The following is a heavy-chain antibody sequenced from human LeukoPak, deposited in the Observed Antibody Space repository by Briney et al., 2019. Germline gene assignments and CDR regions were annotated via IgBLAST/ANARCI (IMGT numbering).Heavy chain of an antibody. J-gene: IGHJ5*02. CDR2: INPNSGGT. CDR1: GYTYTGYY. V-gene: IGHV1-2*02. CDR3: ARDIAAAGTTVWFDP. Sequence: ASVKVSCKASGYTYTGYYMDWVRQARGQGLEWMGWINPNSGGTNYAQKFQGRVTMTRDTSNSTAYMELSRLRSDDTAVYYCARDIAAAGTTVWFDPWGQGTMVTVSS. D-gene: IGHD6-13*01.